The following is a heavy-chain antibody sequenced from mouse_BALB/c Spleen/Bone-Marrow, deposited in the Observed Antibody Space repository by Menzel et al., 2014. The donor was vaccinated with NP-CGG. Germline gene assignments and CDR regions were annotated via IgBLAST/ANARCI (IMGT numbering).Heavy chain of an antibody. V-gene: IGHV5-9-2*01. CDR1: GFTVNSYG. J-gene: IGHJ3*01. CDR3: AGHGYYDQTEVSFIY. Sequence: EVHLVESGGGLVKSGGSLKLSCAASGFTVNSYGMSWVRQTPEKRLEWVATISGGGSYTFYPDSVKGRFTICRDNVKSNLYLQLSSLRSEDAALYYCAGHGYYDQTEVSFIYWGQGTLVTVSA. CDR2: ISGGGSYT. D-gene: IGHD2-4*01.